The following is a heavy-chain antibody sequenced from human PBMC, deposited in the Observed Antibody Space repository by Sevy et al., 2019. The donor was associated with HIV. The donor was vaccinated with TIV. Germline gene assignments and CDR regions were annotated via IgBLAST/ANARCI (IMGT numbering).Heavy chain of an antibody. D-gene: IGHD3-22*01. V-gene: IGHV3-23*01. Sequence: GGSLRLSCAASGFTFSSYAMSWVRQAPGKGLEWVSAISGSGSTYYADSVKGRFTISRDNSKNTLYLQMNSLRAEDTAVYYCAKGPFYYYDSSGYYEGLDYWGQGTLVTVSS. CDR1: GFTFSSYA. CDR3: AKGPFYYYDSSGYYEGLDY. CDR2: ISGSGST. J-gene: IGHJ4*02.